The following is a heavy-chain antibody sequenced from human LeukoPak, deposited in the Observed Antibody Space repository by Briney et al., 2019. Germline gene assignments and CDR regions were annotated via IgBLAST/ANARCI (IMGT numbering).Heavy chain of an antibody. CDR3: ATWGGDGYSPFDY. CDR2: IYYSGST. CDR1: GGSISSYY. Sequence: PSKTLSLTCTVSGGSISSYYWSWIRQPPGKGLEWIGYIYYSGSTNYNPSLKSRVTISLDTSKNQFSLKLSSVTAADTAVYYCATWGGDGYSPFDYWGQGTLVTVSS. V-gene: IGHV4-59*01. J-gene: IGHJ4*02. D-gene: IGHD5-24*01.